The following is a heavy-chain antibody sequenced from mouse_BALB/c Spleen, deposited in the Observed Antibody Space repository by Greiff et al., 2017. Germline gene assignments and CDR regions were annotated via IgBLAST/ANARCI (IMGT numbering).Heavy chain of an antibody. CDR3: AIPYYGYDGGALGY. CDR2: IWRGGST. V-gene: IGHV2-5-1*01. D-gene: IGHD2-14*01. Sequence: QVQLKESGPSLVQPSQTLSITCTVSGFSLTSYGVHWVRQSPGKGLEWLGVIWRGGSTDYNAAFMSRLSITKDNSKSQVFFKMNSLQADDTAIYYCAIPYYGYDGGALGYWGQGTTLTVSS. J-gene: IGHJ2*01. CDR1: GFSLTSYG.